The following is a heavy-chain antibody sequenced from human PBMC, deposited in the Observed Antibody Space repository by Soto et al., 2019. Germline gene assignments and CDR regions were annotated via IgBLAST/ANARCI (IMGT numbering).Heavy chain of an antibody. Sequence: SETLSLTCSVSGDSISSSSYYWGWFRQPPGKGLEWIGSIYYSGSTYYNPSLKSRVTISVDTSKNQFSLKLSSATAADTAVYYCASQAGFYYYYGMDVWGQGTTVTVSS. CDR1: GDSISSSSYY. CDR2: IYYSGST. V-gene: IGHV4-39*01. D-gene: IGHD6-19*01. CDR3: ASQAGFYYYYGMDV. J-gene: IGHJ6*02.